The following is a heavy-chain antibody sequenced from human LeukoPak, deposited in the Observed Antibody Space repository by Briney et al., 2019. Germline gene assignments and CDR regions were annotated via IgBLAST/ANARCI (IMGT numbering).Heavy chain of an antibody. CDR1: GFTFSSYW. CDR2: INSDGSTT. CDR3: ARVAYCDGDCYSFDY. D-gene: IGHD2-21*02. J-gene: IGHJ4*02. V-gene: IGHV3-74*01. Sequence: GGSLRLSCAASGFTFSSYWMHWVRQAPGKGLVWVSRINSDGSTTSYADSVKGRFTISRDNAKNTLYLQMNSLRAEDTAVYYCARVAYCDGDCYSFDYWGQGTLVTVSS.